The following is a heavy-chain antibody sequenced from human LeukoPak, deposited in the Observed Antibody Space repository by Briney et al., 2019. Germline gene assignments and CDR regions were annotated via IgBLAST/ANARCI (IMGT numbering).Heavy chain of an antibody. CDR2: ISPKSGGT. D-gene: IGHD5-12*01. CDR3: ARRMGSGYDFGY. Sequence: ASVKVSCKASGYTFSGHYIHWVRQAPGQGLEWMGWISPKSGGTNYAQKFQGRVTMTRDTSISTAYMELSSLRTDDTAVYYCARRMGSGYDFGYWGQGTLVTVFS. CDR1: GYTFSGHY. J-gene: IGHJ4*02. V-gene: IGHV1-2*02.